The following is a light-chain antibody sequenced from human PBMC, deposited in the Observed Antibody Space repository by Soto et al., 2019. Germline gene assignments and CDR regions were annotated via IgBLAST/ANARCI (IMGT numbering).Light chain of an antibody. Sequence: QSVLAQPPSASGTPRQRVTISCSGSSSNIGSYTVNWYQQLPGTAPKPLIYINNQRPSGVPDRFSGSKSGTSASLAISGLQSEDEADYYCAAWDDSLNGVVFGGGTKLTVL. CDR3: AAWDDSLNGVV. J-gene: IGLJ2*01. V-gene: IGLV1-44*01. CDR2: INN. CDR1: SSNIGSYT.